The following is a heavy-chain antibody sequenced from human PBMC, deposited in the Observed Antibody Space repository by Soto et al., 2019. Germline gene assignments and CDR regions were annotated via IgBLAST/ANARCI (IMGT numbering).Heavy chain of an antibody. CDR2: IYYSGST. D-gene: IGHD1-20*01. CDR1: GGSISIGDYY. CDR3: ARDRRDNWNYIDY. J-gene: IGHJ4*02. V-gene: IGHV4-30-4*01. Sequence: SQTLSRTSTFSGGSISIGDYYLRWIPQPPGKGLEWIGYIYYSGSTYYNPSLKSRVTISVDTSKNQFSLKLSSVTAADTAVYYCARDRRDNWNYIDYWGQGTLVTVS.